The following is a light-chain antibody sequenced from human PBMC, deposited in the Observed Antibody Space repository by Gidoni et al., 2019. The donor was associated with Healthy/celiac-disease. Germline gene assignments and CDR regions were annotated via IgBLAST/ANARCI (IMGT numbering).Light chain of an antibody. CDR1: SSNLGSNT. CDR3: AAWDDSLNGVV. CDR2: SNN. Sequence: QSMLTQPPSASRPPGQRVTISCPGSSSNLGSNTVNWYQQLPVTAPKLLIYSNNQRPSGVPDRFSGSKSGTSASLAISGLQSEDEADYYCAAWDDSLNGVVFGGGTKLTVL. V-gene: IGLV1-44*01. J-gene: IGLJ2*01.